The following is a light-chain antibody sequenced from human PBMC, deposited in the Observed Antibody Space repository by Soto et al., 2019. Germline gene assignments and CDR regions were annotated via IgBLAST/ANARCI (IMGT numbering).Light chain of an antibody. CDR3: QQYNSYST. Sequence: DIQMTQSPSSVSASVGDRVTITCRASQGINSWLAWYQQKPGKAPNLLIYAASSLHSGVPSRFSGSGSGTDFTLTISSLQPEDFATYYCQQYNSYSTFGQGTKVDIK. CDR2: AAS. J-gene: IGKJ1*01. V-gene: IGKV1D-12*01. CDR1: QGINSW.